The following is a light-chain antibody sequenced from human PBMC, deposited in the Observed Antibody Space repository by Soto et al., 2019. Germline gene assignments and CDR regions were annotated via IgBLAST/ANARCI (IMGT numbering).Light chain of an antibody. CDR2: GAS. V-gene: IGKV3-15*01. Sequence: EIVMTQSPATLSVSPGERATLSCRASQSVSSNLAWYQQKPGQAPRLLIYGASTRATGIPARFSGSGSWTEFTLTIIILQSEDFPVYYCQQYNNWPPWTFGQGTKVQIK. CDR1: QSVSSN. J-gene: IGKJ1*01. CDR3: QQYNNWPPWT.